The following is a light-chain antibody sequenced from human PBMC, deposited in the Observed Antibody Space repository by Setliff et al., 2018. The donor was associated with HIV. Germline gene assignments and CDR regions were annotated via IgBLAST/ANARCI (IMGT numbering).Light chain of an antibody. Sequence: QSVLTQPASVSGSPGQSITISCTGTSSDVGLYNFVSWYQQHSGKVPKLIIYDVTNRPSGISHRFSGAKSGNTASLTISGLQADDEADYYCSSFRTSRKFVFGTGTRVTVL. CDR3: SSFRTSRKFV. CDR1: SSDVGLYNF. V-gene: IGLV2-14*01. J-gene: IGLJ1*01. CDR2: DVT.